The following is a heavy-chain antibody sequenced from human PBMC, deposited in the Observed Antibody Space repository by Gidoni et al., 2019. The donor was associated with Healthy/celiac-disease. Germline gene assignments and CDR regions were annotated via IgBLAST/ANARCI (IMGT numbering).Heavy chain of an antibody. D-gene: IGHD4-17*01. Sequence: QVQLQESGPGLVKPSETLSLTCTVSGGSISSYYWSWIRQPPGKGLEWIGYIYYSGSTNYNPSLKSRVTISVDTSKNQFSLKLSSVTAADTAVYYCARCYGDYVDDAFDIWGQGTMVTVSS. CDR3: ARCYGDYVDDAFDI. CDR1: GGSISSYY. J-gene: IGHJ3*02. V-gene: IGHV4-59*01. CDR2: IYYSGST.